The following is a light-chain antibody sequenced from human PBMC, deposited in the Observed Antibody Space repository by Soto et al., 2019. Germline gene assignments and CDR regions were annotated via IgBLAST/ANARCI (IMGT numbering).Light chain of an antibody. V-gene: IGLV2-14*01. J-gene: IGLJ1*01. CDR1: SXDVGAYNY. CDR2: DVT. Sequence: QSALTQPASVSGPPGQSITISCTGTSXDVGAYNYVSWYQHHPGKAPRLVIYDVTNRPSGISDRFSGSKSGNTASLTISRLLAEDEADYYCASYTTISTYVFGTGTKVTVL. CDR3: ASYTTISTYV.